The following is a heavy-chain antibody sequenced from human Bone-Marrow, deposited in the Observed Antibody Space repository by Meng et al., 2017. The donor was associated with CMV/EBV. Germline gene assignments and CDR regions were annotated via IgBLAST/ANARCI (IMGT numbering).Heavy chain of an antibody. J-gene: IGHJ4*02. CDR1: GIRCSGKC. Sequence: CAACGIRCSGKCMRWIRQAPGKGLEWVAVISYDGSNNYYADSKKGGITISKNNSKNTLYLQMNSLGAEDAAVYYCAKCPCPEWELPDYWGQGTLVTVSS. CDR3: AKCPCPEWELPDY. CDR2: ISYDGSNN. V-gene: IGHV3-30*18. D-gene: IGHD1-26*01.